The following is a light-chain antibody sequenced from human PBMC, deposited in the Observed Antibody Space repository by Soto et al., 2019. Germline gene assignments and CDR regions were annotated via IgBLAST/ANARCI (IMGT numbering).Light chain of an antibody. CDR2: DVS. CDR1: SSDVGGYNY. V-gene: IGLV2-14*01. Sequence: QSALTQPASVSGSPGQSITISCTGTSSDVGGYNYVSWYQQHPGKAPKLMIYDVSNRPSGVSNRSSGSKSGNTASLTISGLQAEDEADYYCSSYTSSSPCGVFGGGTKLTVL. J-gene: IGLJ2*01. CDR3: SSYTSSSPCGV.